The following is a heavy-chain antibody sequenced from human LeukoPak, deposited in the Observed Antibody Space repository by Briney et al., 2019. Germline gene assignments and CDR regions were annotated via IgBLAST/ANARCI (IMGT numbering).Heavy chain of an antibody. V-gene: IGHV1-2*02. CDR3: ARDAAPVAAAGTGPFDY. J-gene: IGHJ4*02. Sequence: ASVKGSCKASGDTLTGYYMHWVRQAPGQGLEWMGWINPNSGGTNYAQKFQGRVTMTRDMSTSTVYMELSSLRSEDTAVYYCARDAAPVAAAGTGPFDYWGQGTLVTVSS. CDR2: INPNSGGT. CDR1: GDTLTGYY. D-gene: IGHD6-13*01.